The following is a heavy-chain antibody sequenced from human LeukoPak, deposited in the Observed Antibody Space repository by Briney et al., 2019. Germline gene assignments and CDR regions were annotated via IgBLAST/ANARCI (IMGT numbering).Heavy chain of an antibody. D-gene: IGHD4-17*01. V-gene: IGHV3-30*18. CDR3: AKGGYGDYYYYGMDV. CDR2: ISYDGSNK. CDR1: GFTFSTYG. J-gene: IGHJ6*04. Sequence: GRSLRLFCAASGFTFSTYGMHWVRQAPGKGLVEVTVISYDGSNKYYADSAKHGFTIYRDNSKNTLYLQMNSLRAEDRAVYYCAKGGYGDYYYYGMDVWGKGTAVTVS.